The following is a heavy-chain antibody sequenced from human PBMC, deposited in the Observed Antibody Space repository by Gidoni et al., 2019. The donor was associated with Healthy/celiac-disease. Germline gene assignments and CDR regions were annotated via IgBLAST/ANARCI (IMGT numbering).Heavy chain of an antibody. Sequence: QVQLQQSVPGLVNPSQTLSLTCSLSRPSVSTNSAAWNWIRQSPSKGLGWLGRTYYRSKWYNDYAVSVKSRITINTDTSKNQFSLQMNSVTAEDTAVYYCARERRWEPGAFDIWGQGTMVTVSS. CDR1: RPSVSTNSAA. CDR3: ARERRWEPGAFDI. D-gene: IGHD1-26*01. V-gene: IGHV6-1*01. J-gene: IGHJ3*02. CDR2: TYYRSKWYN.